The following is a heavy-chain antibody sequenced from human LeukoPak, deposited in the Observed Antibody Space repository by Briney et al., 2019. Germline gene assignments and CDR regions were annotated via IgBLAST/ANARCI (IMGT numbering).Heavy chain of an antibody. D-gene: IGHD3-3*01. V-gene: IGHV3-23*01. CDR1: GFTFSSYA. CDR2: ISGSGGST. CDR3: AKDRRITIFGVVITVDY. J-gene: IGHJ4*02. Sequence: GGSLRLSCAASGFTFSSYAMSWVRQAPGKGLEWVLAISGSGGSTYYADSVKGRFTISRDNSKNTLYLQMNSLRAEDTAVYYCAKDRRITIFGVVITVDYWGQGTLVTVSS.